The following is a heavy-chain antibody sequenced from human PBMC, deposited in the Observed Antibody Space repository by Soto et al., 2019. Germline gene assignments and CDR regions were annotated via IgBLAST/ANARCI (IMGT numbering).Heavy chain of an antibody. V-gene: IGHV3-9*01. CDR1: GFTFDNYA. Sequence: PGGSLRLSCAASGFTFDNYAMHWVRQAPGKGLEWVSVISWNSGSIGYAGSVKGRFTISRDNAKNSLYLQMNSLRAEDTAVYYCAKGWYYDFWSGYYTANWFDPWGQGTLVTVSS. CDR2: ISWNSGSI. D-gene: IGHD3-3*01. CDR3: AKGWYYDFWSGYYTANWFDP. J-gene: IGHJ5*02.